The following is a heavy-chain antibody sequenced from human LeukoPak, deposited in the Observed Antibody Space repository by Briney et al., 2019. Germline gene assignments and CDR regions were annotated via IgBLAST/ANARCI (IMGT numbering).Heavy chain of an antibody. D-gene: IGHD1-26*01. Sequence: GGSLTLSCAASGFTFSSYWMSWVRQAPGRGLEWVANIKQDGSEKYYVDSVKGRFTISRDNAKNSLYLQMNSLRAEDTAVYYCASLSYSGESAFDIWGQGTTVTVSS. V-gene: IGHV3-7*01. CDR3: ASLSYSGESAFDI. J-gene: IGHJ3*02. CDR2: IKQDGSEK. CDR1: GFTFSSYW.